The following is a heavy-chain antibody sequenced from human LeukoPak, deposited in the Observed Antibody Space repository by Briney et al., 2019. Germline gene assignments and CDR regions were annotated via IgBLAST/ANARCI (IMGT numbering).Heavy chain of an antibody. CDR1: GATFTTYA. D-gene: IGHD4-17*01. CDR2: IIPVFGTA. J-gene: IGHJ3*02. V-gene: IGHV1-69*13. Sequence: ASVKVSCKASGATFTTYAIIWVRQAPGQGLEWMGGIIPVFGTANYAQKFQGRVTITADESTSTAYMELSSLRSEDTAVYYCATQDGDRGDAFDIWGQGTMVTVSS. CDR3: ATQDGDRGDAFDI.